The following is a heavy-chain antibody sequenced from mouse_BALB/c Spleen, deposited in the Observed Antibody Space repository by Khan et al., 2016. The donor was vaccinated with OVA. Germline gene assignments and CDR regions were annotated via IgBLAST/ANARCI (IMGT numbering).Heavy chain of an antibody. CDR3: ARHGNNSWVAY. D-gene: IGHD1-1*01. CDR1: GYSFTSYY. V-gene: IGHV1-31*01. Sequence: VQLQQSGPELMKPGASVKISCKASGYSFTSYYIHWVKQSHGKTLEWIGYIAPFNGGSTYTQKFKVKATLTVDKSSSTAYMHLSSLTSENSAVCYCARHGNNSWVAYWGQGTKVTVSA. CDR2: IAPFNGGS. J-gene: IGHJ3*01.